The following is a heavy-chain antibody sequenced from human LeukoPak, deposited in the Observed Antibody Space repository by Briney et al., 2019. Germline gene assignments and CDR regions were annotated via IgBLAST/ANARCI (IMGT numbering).Heavy chain of an antibody. J-gene: IGHJ4*02. V-gene: IGHV3-20*04. Sequence: RPGGSLRLSCAASGFTFGDYGMSWVRQAPGRGLEWVSGINWNGGSTGYADSVKGRFTISRDNSKNSVYLQMNNLRAEDTALYYCARDGYSGYEHYWGQGTLVTVSS. CDR2: INWNGGST. D-gene: IGHD5-12*01. CDR1: GFTFGDYG. CDR3: ARDGYSGYEHY.